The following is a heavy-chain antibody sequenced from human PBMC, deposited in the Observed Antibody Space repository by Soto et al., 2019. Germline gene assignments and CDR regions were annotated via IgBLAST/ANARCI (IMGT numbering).Heavy chain of an antibody. J-gene: IGHJ5*02. V-gene: IGHV3-30*01. CDR3: ARGATYCVRTSCYSNWFDT. Sequence: DSVKGRFTISRDNSKNTLYLQMNSLRGEDTAVYYCARGATYCVRTSCYSNWFDTWGQGTQVTVSS. D-gene: IGHD2-2*01.